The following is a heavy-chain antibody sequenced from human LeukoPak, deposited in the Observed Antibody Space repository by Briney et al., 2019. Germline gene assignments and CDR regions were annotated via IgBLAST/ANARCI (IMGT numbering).Heavy chain of an antibody. V-gene: IGHV3-30*04. D-gene: IGHD3-16*01. J-gene: IGHJ6*03. CDR2: ISYDGNNK. CDR1: GFTFSSYA. CDR3: GRNGGQSYYYYYIDV. Sequence: GRSLRLSCAASGFTFSSYAMYWVRQAPGKGLEWLSVISYDGNNKYYADSVKGRFTISRDNSKNSLYLQMKSLRAEDTAVFYCGRNGGQSYYYYYIDVWGKGTRVTVSS.